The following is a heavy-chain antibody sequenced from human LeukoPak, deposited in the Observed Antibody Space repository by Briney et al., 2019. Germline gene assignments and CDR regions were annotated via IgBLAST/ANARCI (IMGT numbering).Heavy chain of an antibody. CDR3: ARGEQQLFPLDY. V-gene: IGHV3-48*03. Sequence: GGSLRLSCAASGFTFSSYEMNWVRQAPGKGLEWVSYISSSGSTIYYAASVKGRFTISRDNAKNSLYLQMNSLRAEDTAVYYCARGEQQLFPLDYWGQGTLVTVSS. CDR2: ISSSGSTI. J-gene: IGHJ4*02. CDR1: GFTFSSYE. D-gene: IGHD6-13*01.